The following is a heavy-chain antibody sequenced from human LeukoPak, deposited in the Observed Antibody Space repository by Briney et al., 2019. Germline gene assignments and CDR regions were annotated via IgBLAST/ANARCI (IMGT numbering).Heavy chain of an antibody. J-gene: IGHJ5*02. CDR1: GFTFSSYE. CDR3: ARGDGPGWFGELSGWFDP. D-gene: IGHD3-10*01. Sequence: GGSLRLSCAASGFTFSSYEMNWVRQAPGKGLEWVSYISSSGSTISYADSVKGRFTISRDNAKNSLYLQMNSLRAEDTAVYYCARGDGPGWFGELSGWFDPWGQGTLVTVSS. V-gene: IGHV3-48*03. CDR2: ISSSGSTI.